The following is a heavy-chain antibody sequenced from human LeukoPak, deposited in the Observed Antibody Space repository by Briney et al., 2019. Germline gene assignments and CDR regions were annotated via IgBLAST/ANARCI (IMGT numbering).Heavy chain of an antibody. D-gene: IGHD3-10*01. CDR2: ISSNGGST. CDR3: LSPSYGSGSYELDY. Sequence: GGPLRLSCSASGFSFSNYAMHWVRQAPGKGLEYVSSISSNGGSTYYADSVKGRFTISRDNSKNTLYLQMRSLRAEDTAVYYCLSPSYGSGSYELDYWGQGTLVTVSS. J-gene: IGHJ4*02. CDR1: GFSFSNYA. V-gene: IGHV3-64D*06.